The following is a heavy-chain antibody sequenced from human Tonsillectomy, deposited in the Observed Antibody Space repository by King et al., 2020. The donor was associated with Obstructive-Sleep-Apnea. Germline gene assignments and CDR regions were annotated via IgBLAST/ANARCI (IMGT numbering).Heavy chain of an antibody. J-gene: IGHJ4*02. CDR3: ARGGYDSSGYLNY. Sequence: VQLQESGPGLVKPSETLSLTCTVSGGSISTYSWNWIRQPAGKGLEWIWRIYTSGSTNYNPSPKSRVTMSLDTFKNQFSLKLSSVTAADTAVYYCARGGYDSSGYLNYWGQGTLVTVSS. D-gene: IGHD3-22*01. CDR2: IYTSGST. CDR1: GGSISTYS. V-gene: IGHV4-4*07.